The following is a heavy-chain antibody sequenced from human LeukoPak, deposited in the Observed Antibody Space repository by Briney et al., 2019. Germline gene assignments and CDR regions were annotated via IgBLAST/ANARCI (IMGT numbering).Heavy chain of an antibody. J-gene: IGHJ4*02. V-gene: IGHV1-24*01. CDR1: GYTLTELS. CDR2: FDPEDGET. D-gene: IGHD2-2*01. CDR3: ATPRYCSSTSCSYYFDY. Sequence: ASVKVSCKVSGYTLTELSMHWVRQAPGKGLEWMGGFDPEDGETIYAQKFQGRVTMTEDTSTGTAYMELSSLRSEDTAVYYCATPRYCSSTSCSYYFDYWGQGTLVTVSS.